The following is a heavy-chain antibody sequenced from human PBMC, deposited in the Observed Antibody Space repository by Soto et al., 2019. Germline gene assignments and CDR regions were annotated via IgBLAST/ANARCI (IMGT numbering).Heavy chain of an antibody. V-gene: IGHV3-74*01. J-gene: IGHJ5*01. CDR2: INSDGSST. D-gene: IGHD6-19*01. CDR1: GFTLSSYC. Sequence: XVALTLSFAASGFTLSSYCMHWVRQAPGKGLVWVSRINSDGSSTSYADSVKGRFTISRDSAKNTLYLQMNSLRAEDTAVYYCARAPAPSGWFDYWGQGTLVTVSS. CDR3: ARAPAPSGWFDY.